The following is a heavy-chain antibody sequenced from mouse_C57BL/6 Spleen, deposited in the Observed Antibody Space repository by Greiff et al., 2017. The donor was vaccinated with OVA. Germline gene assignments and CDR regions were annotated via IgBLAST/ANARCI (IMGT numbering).Heavy chain of an antibody. Sequence: QVQLQQSGPELVKPGASVQISCKASGYAFSSSWMNWVKQRPGKGLEWIGRIYPGDGDTNYNGKFKGKATLTADKSSSTAYMQLSSLTSEDSAVYFCARSTVVAPRFAYWGQGTLVTVSA. J-gene: IGHJ3*01. CDR2: IYPGDGDT. CDR1: GYAFSSSW. CDR3: ARSTVVAPRFAY. D-gene: IGHD1-1*01. V-gene: IGHV1-82*01.